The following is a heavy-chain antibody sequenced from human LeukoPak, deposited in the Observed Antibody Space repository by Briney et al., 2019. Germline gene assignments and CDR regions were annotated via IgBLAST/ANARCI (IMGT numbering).Heavy chain of an antibody. CDR2: IYPGDSDT. D-gene: IGHD5-12*01. J-gene: IGHJ4*02. CDR1: GYSFTSYW. Sequence: VESLKISCKGSGYSFTSYWIGWVRQMPGKGLEWMGIIYPGDSDTRYSPSFQGQVTISADKSSSTAYLQWSSLKASDTAMYYCAGLHTQNSAYAPFDFWGQGTLVTVSS. V-gene: IGHV5-51*01. CDR3: AGLHTQNSAYAPFDF.